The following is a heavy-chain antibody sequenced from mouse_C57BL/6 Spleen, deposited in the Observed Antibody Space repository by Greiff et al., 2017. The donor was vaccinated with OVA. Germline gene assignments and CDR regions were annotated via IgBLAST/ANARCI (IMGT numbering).Heavy chain of an antibody. CDR2: IDPSDSYT. CDR3: ARNGSSYWYFDV. CDR1: GYTFTSYW. D-gene: IGHD1-1*01. J-gene: IGHJ1*03. V-gene: IGHV1-69*01. Sequence: QVQLQQPGAELVMPWASVKLSCKASGYTFTSYWMHWVKQRPGQGLEWIGEIDPSDSYTNYNQEFKGKSTLTVDKSSSTAYMQISSLTSEDSAVYYCARNGSSYWYFDVWGTGTTVTVSS.